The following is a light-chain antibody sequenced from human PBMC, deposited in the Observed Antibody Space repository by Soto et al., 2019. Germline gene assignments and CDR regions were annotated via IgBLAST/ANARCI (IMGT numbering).Light chain of an antibody. CDR3: SSYTTSNTRQSV. J-gene: IGLJ1*01. V-gene: IGLV2-14*03. CDR1: SSDVGGYNY. CDR2: DVT. Sequence: QSVLTQPASVSGSPGQSITISCTGTSSDVGGYNYVSWYQHHPGKAPKLIIYDVTSRPSGVSIRFSGSKSDNTASLTISGLQPEDEADYHCSSYTTSNTRQSVFGTGTKLTVL.